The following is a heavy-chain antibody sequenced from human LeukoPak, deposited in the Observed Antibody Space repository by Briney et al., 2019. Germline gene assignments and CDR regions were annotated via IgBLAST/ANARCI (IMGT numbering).Heavy chain of an antibody. V-gene: IGHV3-23*01. CDR3: AKVTAVAAKNTYYFDY. J-gene: IGHJ4*02. CDR1: GFIFGSYA. Sequence: GGSLRLSCAASGFIFGSYAMNWVRQAPGKGLEWVSGISGSGGSTYYADSVKGRFTISRDNSKNTLYLHMNSLSAEDTAVYYCAKVTAVAAKNTYYFDYWGQGTLVTVSS. D-gene: IGHD6-13*01. CDR2: ISGSGGST.